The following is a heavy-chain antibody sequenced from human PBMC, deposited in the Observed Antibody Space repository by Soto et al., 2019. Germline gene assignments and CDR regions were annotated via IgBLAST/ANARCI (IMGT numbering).Heavy chain of an antibody. V-gene: IGHV4-34*01. J-gene: IGHJ4*02. CDR1: GGSFSGYY. D-gene: IGHD4-4*01. Sequence: SETLSLTCAVDGGSFSGYYLTWIRQPPGTGLEWIGEINHSGSTNYNPSLKSRVTISVDTSKNQFSLKLTSVTAADTGVYFCARTLGPQVTGYVDSDYRWTIDQWGQGTLVTVSS. CDR2: INHSGST. CDR3: ARTLGPQVTGYVDSDYRWTIDQ.